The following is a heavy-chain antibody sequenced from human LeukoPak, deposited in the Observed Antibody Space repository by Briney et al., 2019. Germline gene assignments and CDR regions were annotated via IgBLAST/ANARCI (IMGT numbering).Heavy chain of an antibody. V-gene: IGHV3-23*01. D-gene: IGHD1-26*01. CDR3: AKGGKWDVTPFDY. Sequence: PGGSLRLSCAASGFTFTSYSMNWVRQAPGKGLEWVSTISGGGGSTYYADSVKGRFTISRDNFKNTLYLRVNSLRAEDTAVYYCAKGGKWDVTPFDYWGQGTLVTVSS. CDR2: ISGGGGST. CDR1: GFTFTSYS. J-gene: IGHJ4*02.